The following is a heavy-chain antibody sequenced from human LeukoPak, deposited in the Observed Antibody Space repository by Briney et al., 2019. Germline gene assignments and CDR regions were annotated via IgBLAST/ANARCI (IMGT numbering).Heavy chain of an antibody. J-gene: IGHJ4*02. CDR3: AKIPNLGQRGYSGYDIDY. D-gene: IGHD5-12*01. CDR1: GFNFNNYD. CDR2: IKFHGHET. Sequence: PGGSLRLSCVASGFNFNNYDLHWVRQAPGKGLEWVAFIKFHGHETFYADSVEGRFTFSRDNSKNTLYLQMNSLRAEDTAVYYCAKIPNLGQRGYSGYDIDYWGQGTLVTVSS. V-gene: IGHV3-30*02.